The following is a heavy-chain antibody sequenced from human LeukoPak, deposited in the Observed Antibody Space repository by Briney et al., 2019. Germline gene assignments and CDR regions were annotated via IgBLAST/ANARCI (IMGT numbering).Heavy chain of an antibody. Sequence: PGGSLRLSCAASGFTFSSYGMHWVRQAPGKGLEWVAVISYDGSNKYYADSVKGRFTISRDNSKNTLYLQMNSLRAEDTAVYYCVYTAMADFDYWGQGTLVTVSS. CDR1: GFTFSSYG. D-gene: IGHD5-18*01. CDR3: VYTAMADFDY. V-gene: IGHV3-30*03. J-gene: IGHJ4*02. CDR2: ISYDGSNK.